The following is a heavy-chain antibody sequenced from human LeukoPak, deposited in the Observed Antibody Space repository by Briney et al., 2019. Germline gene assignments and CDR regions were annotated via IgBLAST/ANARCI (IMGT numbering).Heavy chain of an antibody. V-gene: IGHV1-69*04. CDR2: IIPILGIA. D-gene: IGHD3-10*01. J-gene: IGHJ4*02. CDR1: GGTFSSYA. CDR3: ARVSGEAPRDY. Sequence: ASVKVSCKASGGTFSSYAISWVRQAPGQGLEWMGRIIPILGIANYAQKFQGRVTITADKSTSTAYMELSSLRSEDTAVCYCARVSGEAPRDYWGQGTLVTVSS.